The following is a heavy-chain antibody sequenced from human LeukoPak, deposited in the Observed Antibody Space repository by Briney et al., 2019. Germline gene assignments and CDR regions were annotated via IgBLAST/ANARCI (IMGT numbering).Heavy chain of an antibody. CDR2: INPSGGST. V-gene: IGHV1-46*01. D-gene: IGHD3-22*01. CDR1: GYTLTSYY. Sequence: ASVKVSCKASGYTLTSYYMHWVRQAPGQGLEWMGIINPSGGSTSYAQKFQGRVTMTRDTSTSTVYMELSSLRSEDTAVYYCARDNDSSGYYSPPGYWGQGTQVTVSS. CDR3: ARDNDSSGYYSPPGY. J-gene: IGHJ4*02.